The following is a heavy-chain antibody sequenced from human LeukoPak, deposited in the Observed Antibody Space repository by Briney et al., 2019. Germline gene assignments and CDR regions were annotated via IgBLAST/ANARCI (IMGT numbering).Heavy chain of an antibody. CDR3: VRDGGPFYFDY. Sequence: GGSLRLSCAASGFTFSSYSMNWVRQAPGKGLDWVSSISDSSRYIYYADSVKGRFTISRDNAKNSLYLQMNSLRAEDTAVYYCVRDGGPFYFDYWGQGTLVTVSS. J-gene: IGHJ4*02. CDR2: ISDSSRYI. D-gene: IGHD3-16*01. CDR1: GFTFSSYS. V-gene: IGHV3-21*01.